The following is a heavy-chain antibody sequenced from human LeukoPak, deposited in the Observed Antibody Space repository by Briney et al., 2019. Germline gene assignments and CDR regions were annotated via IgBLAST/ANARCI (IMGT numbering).Heavy chain of an antibody. CDR3: AKLYYYGSGRVPLSDY. CDR1: GFTFSSYG. V-gene: IGHV3-30*02. Sequence: PGGSLRLSCAASGFTFSSYGMHWVRQAPGKGLEWVAFIRYDGSNKYYADSVKGRFTISRDNSKNTLYLQMNSLRAEDTAVYYCAKLYYYGSGRVPLSDYWGQGTLVTVSS. D-gene: IGHD3-10*01. J-gene: IGHJ4*02. CDR2: IRYDGSNK.